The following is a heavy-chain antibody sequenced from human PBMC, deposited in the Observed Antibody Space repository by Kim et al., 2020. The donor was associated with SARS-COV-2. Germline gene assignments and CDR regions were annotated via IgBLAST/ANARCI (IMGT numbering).Heavy chain of an antibody. D-gene: IGHD6-19*01. CDR3: ARAPARIAVAGYYYYYGMDV. J-gene: IGHJ6*04. V-gene: IGHV3-13*01. CDR1: GFTFSSYD. CDR2: IGTAGDT. Sequence: GGSRRLSCAASGFTFSSYDMHWVRQATGKGLEWVSAIGTAGDTYYPGSVKGRFTISRENAKNSLYLQMNSLTAGDTAVYYCARAPARIAVAGYYYYYGMDVWGKGTTVTVSS.